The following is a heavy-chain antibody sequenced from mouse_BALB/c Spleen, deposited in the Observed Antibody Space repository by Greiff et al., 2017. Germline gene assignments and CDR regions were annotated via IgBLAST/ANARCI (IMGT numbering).Heavy chain of an antibody. J-gene: IGHJ2*01. V-gene: IGHV1-14*01. CDR3: ARGTMATFFDY. CDR1: GYTFTSYV. Sequence: VQLQQSGPELVKPGASVKMSCKASGYTFTSYVMHWVKQKPGQGLEWIGYINPYNDGTKYNEKFKGKATLTVDTSSSTAYVDLSSLTSEDSAVYYCARGTMATFFDYWGQGTTLTVSS. D-gene: IGHD1-2*01. CDR2: INPYNDGT.